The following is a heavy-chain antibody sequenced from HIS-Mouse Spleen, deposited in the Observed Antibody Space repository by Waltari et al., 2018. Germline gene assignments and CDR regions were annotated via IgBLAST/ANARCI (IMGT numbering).Heavy chain of an antibody. CDR3: ARLIAVAGTEGYFDY. CDR1: GYSFTSYW. D-gene: IGHD6-19*01. V-gene: IGHV5-51*03. CDR2: IYPGDSDT. Sequence: EVQLVQSGAEVKKPGESLKISCKGSGYSFTSYWIGWVRQMPGKGLEWMGIIYPGDSDTRSRPSSQGQVTISADKSISTAYLQWSSLKASDTAMYYCARLIAVAGTEGYFDYWGQGTLVTVSS. J-gene: IGHJ4*02.